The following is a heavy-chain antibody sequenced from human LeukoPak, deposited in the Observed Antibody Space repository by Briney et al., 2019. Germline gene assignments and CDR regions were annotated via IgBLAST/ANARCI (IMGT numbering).Heavy chain of an antibody. V-gene: IGHV3-21*01. CDR1: GFTFSSYS. J-gene: IGHJ6*03. D-gene: IGHD6-6*01. CDR3: ARVRSSSTHYYYYMDV. CDR2: ISSSSSYI. Sequence: KPGGSLRLSCAASGFTFSSYSTNWVRQAPGKGLEWVSSISSSSSYIYYADSVKGRFTISRDNAKNSLYPQMNSLRAEDTAVYYCARVRSSSTHYYYYMDVWGKGTTVTVS.